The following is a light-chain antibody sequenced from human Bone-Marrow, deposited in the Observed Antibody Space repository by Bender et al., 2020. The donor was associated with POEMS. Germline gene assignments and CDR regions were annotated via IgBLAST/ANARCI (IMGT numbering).Light chain of an antibody. Sequence: QSALTQPASVSGSPGQSITISCTGAPSDVGSYNLVSWYQHYPGKAPKLTIYDVNKRPSGVSGRFAGSKSGNTASLTISGLQAQDEADYYCSSYTSRSTVVFGGGTKLTVL. J-gene: IGLJ2*01. CDR3: SSYTSRSTVV. V-gene: IGLV2-14*02. CDR1: PSDVGSYNL. CDR2: DVN.